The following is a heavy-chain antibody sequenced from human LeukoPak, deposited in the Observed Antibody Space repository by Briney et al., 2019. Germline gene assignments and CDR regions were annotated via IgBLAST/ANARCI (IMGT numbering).Heavy chain of an antibody. CDR1: GFTVSSNY. CDR3: AKARDCSGYYDGIFDY. D-gene: IGHD3-22*01. V-gene: IGHV3-53*01. J-gene: IGHJ4*02. Sequence: GGSLRLSCAASGFTVSSNYMSWVRQAPGKGLEWVSVIYSGGSTYYADSVKGRFTISRDNSKNTLYLQMNSLRAEDTAVYYCAKARDCSGYYDGIFDYWGQGTLVTVSS. CDR2: IYSGGST.